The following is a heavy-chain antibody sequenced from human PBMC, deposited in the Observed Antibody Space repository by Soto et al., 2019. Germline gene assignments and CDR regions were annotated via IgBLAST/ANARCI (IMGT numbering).Heavy chain of an antibody. CDR2: VSYDGSYK. D-gene: IGHD6-6*01. CDR1: GFTFSDYG. Sequence: QVQLVESGGGVAQPGRSLRLSCAVSGFTFSDYGMHWDRQAPGKGLEWVAVVSYDGSYKYYADSGKGRFTVSRDLSGNTVFLQMNSLRLEDTAVYFCAKEMYPRTVLDSGSTWGDYWGQGTLVAVSS. J-gene: IGHJ4*02. V-gene: IGHV3-30*18. CDR3: AKEMYPRTVLDSGSTWGDY.